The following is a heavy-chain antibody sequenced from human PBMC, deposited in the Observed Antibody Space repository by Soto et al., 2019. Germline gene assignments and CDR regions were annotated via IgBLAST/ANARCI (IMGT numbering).Heavy chain of an antibody. J-gene: IGHJ4*02. V-gene: IGHV4-30-4*01. D-gene: IGHD3-22*01. CDR3: ARHAGYSDSSGYYYVFDY. CDR2: IHYSGST. CDR1: GCSISSDDYY. Sequence: QVQLQESGPGLVKPSQTLSLTCTVSGCSISSDDYYWSWIRQPPGKGLEWVGYIHYSGSTYYSPPLKRRLTMSVDTSKIQLSRRLSSVTAADTAVYYCARHAGYSDSSGYYYVFDYWGQGTRVTVSS.